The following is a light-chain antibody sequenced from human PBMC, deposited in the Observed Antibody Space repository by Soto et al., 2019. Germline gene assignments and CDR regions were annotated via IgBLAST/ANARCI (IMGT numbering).Light chain of an antibody. CDR2: GNS. J-gene: IGLJ3*02. V-gene: IGLV1-40*01. CDR1: STYIGAGYD. Sequence: QYVLTQPPSVSGAPGQRVTISCTGSSTYIGAGYDVHWYQQLPGTAPKLLIYGNSNRPSGVPDRFSGSKSGTSASLAITGLRAEDEADYYCQSYDSSLSGWVFGGGTKLTVL. CDR3: QSYDSSLSGWV.